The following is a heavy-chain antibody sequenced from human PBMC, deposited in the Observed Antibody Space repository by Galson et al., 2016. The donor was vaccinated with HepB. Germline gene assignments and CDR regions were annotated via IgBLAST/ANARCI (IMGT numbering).Heavy chain of an antibody. D-gene: IGHD5-18*01. CDR2: ISTIGTSI. CDR3: AKDGYSYGYYYYYGMDV. Sequence: SLRLSCATSGFTFRDYGMNWVRQAPGKGLEWISYISTIGTSIFYADSVRGRFTISRDNSKNTLYLQMNSLRAEDTAVYYCAKDGYSYGYYYYYGMDVWGQGTTVTVSS. V-gene: IGHV3-48*01. CDR1: GFTFRDYG. J-gene: IGHJ6*02.